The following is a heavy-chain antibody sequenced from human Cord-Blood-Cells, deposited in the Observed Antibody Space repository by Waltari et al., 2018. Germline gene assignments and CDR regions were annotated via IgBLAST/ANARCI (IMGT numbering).Heavy chain of an antibody. Sequence: QVQLVESGGGVVQPGRSLRLSCAASGFTFRSYAMHWVRQAPGKGLELVSVISYDGSNQFYADSVKGRFTISRDNSKNTLYLQMNSLRAEDTAVYYCARDFNGGGYFDLWGRGTLVTVSS. J-gene: IGHJ2*01. V-gene: IGHV3-30-3*01. CDR1: GFTFRSYA. D-gene: IGHD2-8*01. CDR3: ARDFNGGGYFDL. CDR2: ISYDGSNQ.